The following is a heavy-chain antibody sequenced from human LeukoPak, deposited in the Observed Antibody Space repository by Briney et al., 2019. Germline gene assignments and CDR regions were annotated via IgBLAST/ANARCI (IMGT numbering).Heavy chain of an antibody. Sequence: SETLSLTCTASGGSISSYYWSWIRQPPGKGLEWIGHIYYSGTTNYNPSLKSRVTISVDTSKNQFSLKLSSVTAADTAVYYCARGIETSKRRGYDYWGQGTLVTVSS. V-gene: IGHV4-59*01. CDR1: GGSISSYY. CDR3: ARGIETSKRRGYDY. J-gene: IGHJ4*02. D-gene: IGHD1-26*01. CDR2: IYYSGTT.